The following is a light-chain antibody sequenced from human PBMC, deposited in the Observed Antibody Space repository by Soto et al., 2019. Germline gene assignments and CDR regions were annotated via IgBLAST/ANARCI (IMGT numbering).Light chain of an antibody. CDR2: NTN. CDR3: AVWDDSLSGVL. V-gene: IGLV1-44*01. CDR1: NSNVGGHA. J-gene: IGLJ2*01. Sequence: QSVLTQPPSASGTPGQRFTISCSGTNSNVGGHAVSWYQQVPGTAPKVLIYNTNQRPSWVPDRFSGSRSGTSASLVISGLQSEDEADYCCAVWDDSLSGVLFGGGTKLTVL.